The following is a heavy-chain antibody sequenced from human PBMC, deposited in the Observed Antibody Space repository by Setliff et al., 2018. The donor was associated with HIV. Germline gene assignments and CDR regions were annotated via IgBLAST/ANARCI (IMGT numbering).Heavy chain of an antibody. V-gene: IGHV4-30-2*01. Sequence: SETLSLTCAVSGGSMRSSGYSWTWIRQAPGKGLEWVGYIYYNGNAYYNPSLKSRVTISVDRSKNQFSLKLSSVTAADTAVYYCARRGDFFYYAMDVWCQGTTVTVSS. CDR1: GGSMRSSGYS. J-gene: IGHJ6*02. CDR2: IYYNGNA. CDR3: ARRGDFFYYAMDV.